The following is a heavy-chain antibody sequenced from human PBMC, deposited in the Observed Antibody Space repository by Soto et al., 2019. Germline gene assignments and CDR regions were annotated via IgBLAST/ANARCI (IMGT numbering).Heavy chain of an antibody. Sequence: HPGGSLKLSCAASGFTFSSYAMSWVRQAPGKGLEWVSAISGSGGSTYYADSVKGRFTISRDNSKNTLYLQMNSLRAEDTAVYYCARPFFFYYILTGYYFFYFCGQGTLVTVSS. CDR1: GFTFSSYA. V-gene: IGHV3-23*01. CDR2: ISGSGGST. J-gene: IGHJ4*02. D-gene: IGHD3-9*01. CDR3: ARPFFFYYILTGYYFFYF.